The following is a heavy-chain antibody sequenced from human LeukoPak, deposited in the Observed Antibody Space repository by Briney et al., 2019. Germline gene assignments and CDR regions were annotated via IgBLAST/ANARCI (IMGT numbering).Heavy chain of an antibody. J-gene: IGHJ4*02. Sequence: SGTLSLTCTVSGGSISSYYWTWIRLPPGKGLEWIGYISYTGSTNYNPSLKSRVTISVDTSKNQFSLKLSSVTAADTAVYYCARGLHANDYWGQGTLVTVSS. CDR1: GGSISSYY. D-gene: IGHD3-16*01. CDR2: ISYTGST. CDR3: ARGLHANDY. V-gene: IGHV4-59*01.